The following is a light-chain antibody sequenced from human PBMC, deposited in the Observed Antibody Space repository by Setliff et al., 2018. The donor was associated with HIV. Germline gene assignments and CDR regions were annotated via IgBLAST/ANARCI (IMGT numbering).Light chain of an antibody. J-gene: IGLJ1*01. CDR2: DVS. V-gene: IGLV2-14*03. Sequence: QSALAQPASVSGSPGQSITISCTGTSSDVGGYNYVSWYQQHPGKAPKLMIYDVSNRPSGVSNRFSGSKSGNTASLTTSGLQAADEADYYCSSYTSSTPLYVFGTGTKV. CDR3: SSYTSSTPLYV. CDR1: SSDVGGYNY.